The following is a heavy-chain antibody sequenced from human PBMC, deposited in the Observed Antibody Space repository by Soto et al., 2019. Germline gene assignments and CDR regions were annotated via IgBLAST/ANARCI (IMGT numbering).Heavy chain of an antibody. Sequence: QVQLVESGGGVVQPGSSLRLSCAASGFTFSDYALHWVRQAPGKGLEWVAVISYDGRNKYYTDSVKGRFTISRDNSNNALYLQMNSLRAEDTALYYCARDPGLTMIVRRGFDFWGQGTMVTVSS. CDR3: ARDPGLTMIVRRGFDF. V-gene: IGHV3-30-3*01. CDR1: GFTFSDYA. D-gene: IGHD3-22*01. CDR2: ISYDGRNK. J-gene: IGHJ3*01.